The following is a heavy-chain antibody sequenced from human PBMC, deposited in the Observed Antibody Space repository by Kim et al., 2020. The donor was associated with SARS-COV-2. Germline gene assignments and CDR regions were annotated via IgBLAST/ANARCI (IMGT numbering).Heavy chain of an antibody. J-gene: IGHJ4*02. CDR1: GFSFSTYG. CDR2: VSYDGSKK. CDR3: AKSFSGSYFGYDY. Sequence: GSLRLSCAASGFSFSTYGMHWVRQSPGKGLEWVAVVSYDGSKKYYVDSVRGRFTISRDNSKNTLYLQMNSLRIEDTAVYYCAKSFSGSYFGYDYWGQGTLVTGS. V-gene: IGHV3-30*18. D-gene: IGHD1-26*01.